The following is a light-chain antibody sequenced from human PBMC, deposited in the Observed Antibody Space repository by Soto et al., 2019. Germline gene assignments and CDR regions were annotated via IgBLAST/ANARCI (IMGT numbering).Light chain of an antibody. J-gene: IGKJ1*01. CDR3: QQYNNWPRS. Sequence: EIVKTQSPPTLSVSHGEKATLSCRASQSVSSNLPWYQQKPGQAPRLLIYGASTRATGIPARFSGSGSGTEFTLTISSLQSEDFAVYYCQQYNNWPRSFGQGTKV. V-gene: IGKV3-15*01. CDR1: QSVSSN. CDR2: GAS.